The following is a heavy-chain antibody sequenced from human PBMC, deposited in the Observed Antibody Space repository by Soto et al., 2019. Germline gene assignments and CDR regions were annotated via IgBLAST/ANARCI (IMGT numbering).Heavy chain of an antibody. CDR1: GYFFTNND. CDR2: MNPGSGDT. CDR3: ARMETFGSLNWFDP. V-gene: IGHV1-8*01. J-gene: IGHJ5*02. D-gene: IGHD3-16*01. Sequence: SCKASGYFFTNNDVSWVRQATGQGLEWMGWMNPGSGDTGYAQKFQGRVTMTRDVSIATAYMELSSLRSDDTAIYYCARMETFGSLNWFDPWGQGTLVTVSS.